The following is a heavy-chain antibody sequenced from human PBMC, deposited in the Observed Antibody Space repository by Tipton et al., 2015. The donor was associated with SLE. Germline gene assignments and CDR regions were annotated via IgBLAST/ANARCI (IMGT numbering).Heavy chain of an antibody. D-gene: IGHD3-3*01. Sequence: GSLRLSCAASGFAFSSYSLNWVRQAPGKGLEWVSSISRSSTYIYYADSVKGRFTISRDSAKNSVYLQLNSLRAEDTAVYFCARDASERSKNDFWSGYLDYWGQGTLVTVSS. CDR1: GFAFSSYS. CDR3: ARDASERSKNDFWSGYLDY. CDR2: ISRSSTYI. V-gene: IGHV3-21*01. J-gene: IGHJ4*02.